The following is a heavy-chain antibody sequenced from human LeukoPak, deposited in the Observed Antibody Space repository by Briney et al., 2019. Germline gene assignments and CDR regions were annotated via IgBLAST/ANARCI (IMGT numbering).Heavy chain of an antibody. J-gene: IGHJ3*01. CDR2: TGTTGDT. D-gene: IGHD1-26*01. Sequence: GGSLRLSCAASGFTFSKYDMHWVRQAAGKGLEWVSATGTTGDTYYPDSVRGRFTISREDAKRSLYLQMNSLRVGDTAVYYCARGRWDTEPEPKDSFDLWGQGTMVTVSS. V-gene: IGHV3-13*01. CDR3: ARGRWDTEPEPKDSFDL. CDR1: GFTFSKYD.